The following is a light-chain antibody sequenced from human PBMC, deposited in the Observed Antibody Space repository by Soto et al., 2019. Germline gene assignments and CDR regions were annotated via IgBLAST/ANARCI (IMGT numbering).Light chain of an antibody. CDR2: DVS. CDR1: SSDVGGYNY. V-gene: IGLV2-14*01. Sequence: QSVLPQPASVSGSPGQSITISCTGTSSDVGGYNYVSWYQQHPGKAPKLTIYDVSNRPSGVSNRFSGSKSGNTASLTISGLQAEDEADYYCSSYTSSSTLEVFGTGTKVTVL. CDR3: SSYTSSSTLEV. J-gene: IGLJ1*01.